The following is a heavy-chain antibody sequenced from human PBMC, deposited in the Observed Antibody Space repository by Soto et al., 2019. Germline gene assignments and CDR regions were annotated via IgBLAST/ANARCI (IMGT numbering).Heavy chain of an antibody. Sequence: ASVKVSCKASGYTFTSYDINWVRQATGQGLEWMGWMNPNSGNTGYAQKFQGRVTMTRNTSISTAYMELSSLRSEDTAVYYCASSSGRTDAFDIWSQGTMVTVSS. CDR3: ASSSGRTDAFDI. CDR1: GYTFTSYD. V-gene: IGHV1-8*01. D-gene: IGHD6-19*01. CDR2: MNPNSGNT. J-gene: IGHJ3*02.